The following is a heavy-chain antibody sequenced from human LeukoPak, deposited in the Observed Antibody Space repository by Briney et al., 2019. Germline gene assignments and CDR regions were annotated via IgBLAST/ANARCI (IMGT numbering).Heavy chain of an antibody. Sequence: ASVKVSCKASGYTFTSYDINWVRQATGQGLEWMGWMNPNSGNTGYAQRFQGRVTMTRNTSISTAYMELSSLRSEDTAVYYCARVRKLAYCGGDCYSPYYYYGMDVWGQGTTVTVSS. CDR3: ARVRKLAYCGGDCYSPYYYYGMDV. CDR1: GYTFTSYD. V-gene: IGHV1-8*01. D-gene: IGHD2-21*02. J-gene: IGHJ6*02. CDR2: MNPNSGNT.